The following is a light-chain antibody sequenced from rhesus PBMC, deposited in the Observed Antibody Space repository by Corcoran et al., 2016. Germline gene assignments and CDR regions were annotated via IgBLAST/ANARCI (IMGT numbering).Light chain of an antibody. CDR2: KAS. Sequence: DIQMTQSPSSLSASAGETVTITCRASQSISSWLAWYQQKPGKAPNLLVYKASTLQSGVPSRVSGSGSGTDFTLTFNSLLSDDFASDYCQQYSNNPYSFGQGTKVEIK. J-gene: IGKJ2*01. V-gene: IGKV1-22*01. CDR1: QSISSW. CDR3: QQYSNNPYS.